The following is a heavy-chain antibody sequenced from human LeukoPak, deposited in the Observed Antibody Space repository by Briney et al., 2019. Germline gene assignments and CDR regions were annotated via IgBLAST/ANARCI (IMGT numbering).Heavy chain of an antibody. J-gene: IGHJ5*02. CDR1: GGSISTYY. Sequence: PSETLSLTCTVSGGSISTYYWSWLRQPPGKGLEWIGYIYYSGSTNYNPSLKSRVTISVDTSKNQFSLKLSSVTAADTAVYYCARHICTGGSCYWFDPWGQGTLVTVSS. D-gene: IGHD2-15*01. CDR3: ARHICTGGSCYWFDP. CDR2: IYYSGST. V-gene: IGHV4-59*08.